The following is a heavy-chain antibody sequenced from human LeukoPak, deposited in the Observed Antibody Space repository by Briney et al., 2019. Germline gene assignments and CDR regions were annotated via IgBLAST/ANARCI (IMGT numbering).Heavy chain of an antibody. J-gene: IGHJ4*02. CDR3: ASAPENGHFDY. CDR2: ISTSSSYI. CDR1: GFTFSRNS. Sequence: GGSLRLSCAASGFTFSRNSMNWVRQAPGKGLEWVSSISTSSSYIYYADSVKGRFTISRDNAKNSLYLQMKSLRVEDTAVYYCASAPENGHFDYWGQGTLVTVSS. D-gene: IGHD4-17*01. V-gene: IGHV3-21*06.